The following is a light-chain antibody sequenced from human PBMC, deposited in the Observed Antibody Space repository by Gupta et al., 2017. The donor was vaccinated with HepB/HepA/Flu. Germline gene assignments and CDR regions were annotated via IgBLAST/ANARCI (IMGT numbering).Light chain of an antibody. J-gene: IGKJ5*01. CDR1: QWIDNN. CDR3: QQRNDWPLT. CDR2: DAS. Sequence: EIVLTQSPATLSLSPGERAALSCRASQWIDNNLGWYQQKPGQAPRLLISDASNRATGIPARFSGSGSGTDFTLTISSLEPEDFAVYYCQQRNDWPLTFGQGTRLE. V-gene: IGKV3-11*01.